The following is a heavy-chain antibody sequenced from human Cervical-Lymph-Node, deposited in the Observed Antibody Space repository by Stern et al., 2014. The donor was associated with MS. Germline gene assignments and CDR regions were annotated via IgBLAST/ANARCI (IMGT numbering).Heavy chain of an antibody. CDR1: GGSISSYF. D-gene: IGHD3-22*01. CDR3: ARHESAYSSPYFDY. CDR2: IYSSGST. J-gene: IGHJ4*02. V-gene: IGHV4-59*08. Sequence: VQLVESGPGLVKPSESLSLTCTVSGGSISSYFLSWIRQPPGKGLEWIGYIYSSGSTDYNPSLKSLVSLSVEPSKNQISLKLSSVTAADTAVYYCARHESAYSSPYFDYWGQGTLVTVST.